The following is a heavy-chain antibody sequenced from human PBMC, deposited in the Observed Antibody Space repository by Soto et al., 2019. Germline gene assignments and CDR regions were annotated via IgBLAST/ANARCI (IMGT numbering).Heavy chain of an antibody. J-gene: IGHJ4*02. V-gene: IGHV3-30*18. CDR1: GFTFSSYG. Sequence: QVQLVESGGGVVQPGRSLRLSCAASGFTFSSYGMHWVRPAPGKGLEWVAVISSDGSDKNYADYVKGRFSISRDNSRNTWFLHMNSLRPEDPDVFYCAKEPYDSTGFYYSFHHWGQGTLVTVS. CDR2: ISSDGSDK. D-gene: IGHD3-22*01. CDR3: AKEPYDSTGFYYSFHH.